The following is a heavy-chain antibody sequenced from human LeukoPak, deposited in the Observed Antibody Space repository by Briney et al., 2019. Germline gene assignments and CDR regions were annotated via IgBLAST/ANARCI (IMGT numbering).Heavy chain of an antibody. CDR3: ARHEGRYNWFDP. D-gene: IGHD4-17*01. V-gene: IGHV4-59*08. J-gene: IGHJ5*02. CDR2: IYYSGST. CDR1: GGSISNYL. Sequence: SETLSLTCTVSGGSISNYLWTWIGQPPGRRVEWIGYIYYSGSTNYNPSLKSRVTMSVDTSKNQFPLKLSSVTAADTAIYYCARHEGRYNWFDPWGQGTLVTVSS.